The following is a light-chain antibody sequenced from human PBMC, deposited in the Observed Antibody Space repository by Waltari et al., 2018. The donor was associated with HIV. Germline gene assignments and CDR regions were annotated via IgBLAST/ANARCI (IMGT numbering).Light chain of an antibody. J-gene: IGLJ2*01. CDR1: SSDVGAYNY. CDR3: SSFTTSNSLL. Sequence: QSALTQPASVSGSPGQSITVSCTGTSSDVGAYNYVSWYPQTPGTAPKLVIYEVSNRPSGISYRFSGSKSGNTASLTISGLQTEDEGDYYCSSFTTSNSLLFGGGTKVTVL. V-gene: IGLV2-14*01. CDR2: EVS.